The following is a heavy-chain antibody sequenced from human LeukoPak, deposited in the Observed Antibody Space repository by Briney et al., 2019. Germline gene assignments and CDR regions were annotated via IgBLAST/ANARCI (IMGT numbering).Heavy chain of an antibody. D-gene: IGHD6-19*01. J-gene: IGHJ4*02. V-gene: IGHV3-23*01. Sequence: PGGSLRLSCAASGFTFSSYAMSWVPPAPGNGLEWVSTISGGGITTYYADSAKGRFTISRDNSKNTMFLQMSSLRADDTAVYYCPRQSYASGWNPFDYWGQGILVTVSS. CDR2: ISGGGITT. CDR3: PRQSYASGWNPFDY. CDR1: GFTFSSYA.